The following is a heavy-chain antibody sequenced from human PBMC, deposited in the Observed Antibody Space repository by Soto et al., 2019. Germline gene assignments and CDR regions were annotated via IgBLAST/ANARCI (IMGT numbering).Heavy chain of an antibody. D-gene: IGHD3-10*01. CDR1: GGSISSSNW. J-gene: IGHJ5*02. CDR2: IYHSGST. CDR3: SRKEAVLQWGGEKNWFDP. V-gene: IGHV4-4*02. Sequence: PSETLSLTCAVSGGSISSSNWWSWVRQPPGKGLEWIGEIYHSGSTNYNPSLKSRVTISVDTSKNQFSLKLSSVTAADTAVYYCSRKEAVLQWGGEKNWFDPWGQGTLVTVSS.